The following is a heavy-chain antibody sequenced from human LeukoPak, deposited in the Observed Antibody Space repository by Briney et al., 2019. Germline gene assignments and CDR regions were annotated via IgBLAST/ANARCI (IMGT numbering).Heavy chain of an antibody. D-gene: IGHD1-1*01. Sequence: GGSLRLSGAASGFTFSSFDMHWVRQPTGQGLEWVSTIGTASDTYYPGSVEGRFTLSRDNAKNSLYLQMNSLTAGDTAVYYCARGPPRGKYYYMDVWGKGTTVTVSS. J-gene: IGHJ6*03. CDR3: ARGPPRGKYYYMDV. CDR2: IGTASDT. V-gene: IGHV3-13*01. CDR1: GFTFSSFD.